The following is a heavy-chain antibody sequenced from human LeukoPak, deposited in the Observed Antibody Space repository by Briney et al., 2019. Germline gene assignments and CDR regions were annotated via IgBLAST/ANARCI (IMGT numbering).Heavy chain of an antibody. CDR2: IKQDGSEK. CDR3: ARNGQWSFDY. CDR1: GFTFSRYC. D-gene: IGHD2-15*01. J-gene: IGHJ4*02. V-gene: IGHV3-7*01. Sequence: GGSLRLSCAASGFTFSRYCVTWVRQAPGEGLEWVANIKQDGSEKYYVDSVKGRFTISRDNAKNSLYLQMNSLRAEDTAVYYCARNGQWSFDYWGQGTLVTVSS.